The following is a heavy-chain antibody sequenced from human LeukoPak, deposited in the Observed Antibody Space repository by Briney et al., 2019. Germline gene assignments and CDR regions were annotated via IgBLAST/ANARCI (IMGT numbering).Heavy chain of an antibody. CDR1: GGTFSSYA. V-gene: IGHV1-69*06. D-gene: IGHD3-3*01. CDR2: IIPIFGTA. J-gene: IGHJ6*03. Sequence: GASVKVSCKASGGTFSSYAISWVRQAPGQGFEWMGGIIPIFGTANYAQKFQGRVTITADKSTSTAYMELSSLKSEDTAVYYCATWSGYFYYYYYMDVWGKGTTVTVSS. CDR3: ATWSGYFYYYYYMDV.